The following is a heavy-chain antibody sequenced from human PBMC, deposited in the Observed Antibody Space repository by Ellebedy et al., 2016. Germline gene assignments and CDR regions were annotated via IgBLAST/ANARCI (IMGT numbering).Heavy chain of an antibody. CDR2: ISSSSTYI. V-gene: IGHV3-21*04. CDR1: GFTFSDYG. Sequence: GESLKLSXTASGFTFSDYGMNWVRQTPGKGLEWVSSISSSSTYIYYADSVKGRFTISRDNAKNSLYLQMNSLRPEDTALYYCAKDVGSCSGGSCARDYYGMDVWGQGTTVTVSS. J-gene: IGHJ6*02. D-gene: IGHD2-15*01. CDR3: AKDVGSCSGGSCARDYYGMDV.